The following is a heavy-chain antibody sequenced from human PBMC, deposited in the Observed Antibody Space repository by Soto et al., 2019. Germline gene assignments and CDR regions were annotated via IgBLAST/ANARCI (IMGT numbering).Heavy chain of an antibody. J-gene: IGHJ4*02. V-gene: IGHV1-69*13. CDR1: GGTFSSYA. Sequence: SVKVSCKASGGTFSSYAISWVRQAPGQGLEWMGGIIPIFGTANYAQKFQGRVTITADESTSTAYMELSSLRSEDTDVYYCARGTQLGANFDYWGQGTLVTVSS. CDR3: ARGTQLGANFDY. CDR2: IIPIFGTA. D-gene: IGHD5-12*01.